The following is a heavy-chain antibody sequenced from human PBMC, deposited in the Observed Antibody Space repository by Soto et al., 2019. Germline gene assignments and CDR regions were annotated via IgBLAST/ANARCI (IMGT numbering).Heavy chain of an antibody. CDR1: GGSLSSYY. CDR3: ARELDYYGMDV. Sequence: SETLSLTCTVSGGSLSSYYWSWIRQPPGKGLEWIGYIYYSGSTNYNPSLKSRVTISVDTSKNQFSLKLSSVTAADTAVYYCARELDYYGMDVWGQGTTVNVSS. V-gene: IGHV4-59*01. J-gene: IGHJ6*02. CDR2: IYYSGST.